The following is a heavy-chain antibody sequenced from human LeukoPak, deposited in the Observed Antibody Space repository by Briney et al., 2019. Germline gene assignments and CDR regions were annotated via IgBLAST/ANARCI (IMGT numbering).Heavy chain of an antibody. CDR3: AREGPRGAFDI. Sequence: GGSLRLSCAASGFTFMNHAMNWVRQAPGKGLEWVSSISSSSSYTYYADSVRGRFTISRDNARNSLYLQMNSLRAEDTAVYYCAREGPRGAFDIWGQGTMVTVSS. V-gene: IGHV3-21*01. CDR1: GFTFMNHA. CDR2: ISSSSSYT. J-gene: IGHJ3*02.